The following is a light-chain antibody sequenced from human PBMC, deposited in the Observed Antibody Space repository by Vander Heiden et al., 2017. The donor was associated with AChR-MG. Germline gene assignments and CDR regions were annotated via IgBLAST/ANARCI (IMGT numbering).Light chain of an antibody. V-gene: IGLV2-14*03. CDR3: SSSTSGSTLVV. CDR1: SSDVGGFNY. CDR2: DFT. Sequence: QSALTQPASVSGSPGQSITISCTGHSSDVGGFNYVSWYQQHPGKAPKLIIYDFTNRPSGVSNRCSGAKSGDTASLTIAGLQAEDEADYYCSSSTSGSTLVVFGGGTKLTVL. J-gene: IGLJ2*01.